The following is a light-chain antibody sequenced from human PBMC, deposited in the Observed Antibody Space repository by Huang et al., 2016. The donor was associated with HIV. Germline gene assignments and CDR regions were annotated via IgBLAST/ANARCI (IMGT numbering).Light chain of an antibody. Sequence: AIRITQSPSSLSASTGDRVTITCRASQDVSNYLAWYQQKPGRAPKLIIYSTSTLQSGVPSRFSGNGSATDFSLTITCLQSDDFATYYCQQDHIYPWTFGQGTKVEI. V-gene: IGKV1-8*01. J-gene: IGKJ1*01. CDR2: STS. CDR3: QQDHIYPWT. CDR1: QDVSNY.